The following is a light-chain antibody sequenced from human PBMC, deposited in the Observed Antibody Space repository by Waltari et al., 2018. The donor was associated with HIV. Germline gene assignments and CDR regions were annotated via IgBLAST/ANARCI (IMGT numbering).Light chain of an antibody. CDR1: QSIFYNSNNKNY. CDR3: QQYFTSPVT. Sequence: DIVMTQSPDSLAVSLGERATINCKSSQSIFYNSNNKNYLAWYQQKPGQPPKLLIYWASTRESGFPDRFSGSGSGTYFTLTISSLQAEDVAVYYCQQYFTSPVTFGQGTKLEIK. V-gene: IGKV4-1*01. J-gene: IGKJ2*01. CDR2: WAS.